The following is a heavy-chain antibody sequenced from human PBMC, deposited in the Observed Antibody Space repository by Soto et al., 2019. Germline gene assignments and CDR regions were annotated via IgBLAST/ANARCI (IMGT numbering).Heavy chain of an antibody. CDR1: GGSISSGDYY. CDR2: MYHSGST. CDR3: ARVPDY. J-gene: IGHJ4*02. Sequence: SETLSLTCTVSGGSISSGDYYWSWIRQPPGKGLEWIGYMYHSGSTYYNPSLKILVTISIDRSKNQFSLNLSSVTAADTAVYYCARVPDYWGQGILVTVSS. V-gene: IGHV4-30-2*01. D-gene: IGHD2-2*01.